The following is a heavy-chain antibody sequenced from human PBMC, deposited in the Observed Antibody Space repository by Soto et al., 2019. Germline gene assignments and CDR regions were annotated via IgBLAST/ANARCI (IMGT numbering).Heavy chain of an antibody. Sequence: GASVKVSCKASGYTFTSYAMHWVRQAPGQRLEWMGWINAGNGNTKYSQKFQGRVTITRDTSASTAYMELSSLRSEDTAVYYCARVLYYYDSSGRFPWYYFDYWGQGTLVTVSS. V-gene: IGHV1-3*01. CDR3: ARVLYYYDSSGRFPWYYFDY. D-gene: IGHD3-22*01. CDR2: INAGNGNT. CDR1: GYTFTSYA. J-gene: IGHJ4*02.